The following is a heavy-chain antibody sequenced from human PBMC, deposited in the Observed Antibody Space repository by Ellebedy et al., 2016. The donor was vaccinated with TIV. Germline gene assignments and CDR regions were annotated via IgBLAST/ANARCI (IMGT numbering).Heavy chain of an antibody. CDR1: GYTFTAYH. J-gene: IGHJ4*02. V-gene: IGHV1-2*02. CDR3: ATLPYISTSSAY. D-gene: IGHD6-6*01. CDR2: IYPNSGGT. Sequence: ASVKVSCKTSGYTFTAYHIHWVRQAPGQGLEWRGWIYPNSGGTTYAQKFQGRVTMTSDTSTSTGYMELSSLRSDDTAVYYCATLPYISTSSAYWGQGTLVTVSS.